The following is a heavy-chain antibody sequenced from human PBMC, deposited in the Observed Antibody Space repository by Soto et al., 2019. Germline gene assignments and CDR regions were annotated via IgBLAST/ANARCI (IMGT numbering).Heavy chain of an antibody. V-gene: IGHV3-30-3*01. Sequence: PRGSLRLSCAASGFTFSSYAMHWVRQAPGKGLEWVAVISYDGSNKYYADSVKGRFTISRDNSKNTLYLQMNSLRAEDTAVYYCARGEDYYGSGSLYYYYGMDVWGQGTTVTVSS. J-gene: IGHJ6*02. CDR3: ARGEDYYGSGSLYYYYGMDV. CDR1: GFTFSSYA. D-gene: IGHD3-10*01. CDR2: ISYDGSNK.